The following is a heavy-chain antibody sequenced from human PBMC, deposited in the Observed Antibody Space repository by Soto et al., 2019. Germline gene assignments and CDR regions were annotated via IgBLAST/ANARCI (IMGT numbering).Heavy chain of an antibody. CDR1: GGSISSYY. Sequence: PSETLSLTCTVSGGSISSYYWSRIRQPPGKGLEWIGYIYYSGSTNYNPSLKSRVTISVDTSKNQFSLKLSSVTAADTAVYYCARGTRDYYYYMDVWGKGTTVTVSS. CDR2: IYYSGST. J-gene: IGHJ6*03. CDR3: ARGTRDYYYYMDV. D-gene: IGHD2-2*01. V-gene: IGHV4-59*01.